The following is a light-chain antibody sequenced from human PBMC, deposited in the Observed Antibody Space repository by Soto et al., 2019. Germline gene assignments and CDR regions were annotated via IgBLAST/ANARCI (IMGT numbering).Light chain of an antibody. Sequence: EIVLTQSPGTLSLSPGERATLSCRASQSVNSNYLAWYQQKPGQAPRLLIYDASSRATGIPDRFSGSGSGTDFTLTISRLEPEDFAVYYCQQYGRSQTFGQGTKLEIK. J-gene: IGKJ2*01. CDR1: QSVNSNY. CDR3: QQYGRSQT. CDR2: DAS. V-gene: IGKV3-20*01.